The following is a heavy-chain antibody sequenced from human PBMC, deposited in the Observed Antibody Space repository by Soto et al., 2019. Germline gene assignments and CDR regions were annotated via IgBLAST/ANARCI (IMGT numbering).Heavy chain of an antibody. CDR3: ARAHEEYCSGGSCYTMDV. CDR1: GGSFSGYY. CDR2: INHSGST. J-gene: IGHJ6*03. V-gene: IGHV4-34*01. Sequence: SETLSLTCAVYGGSFSGYYWSWIRQPPGKGLEWIGEINHSGSTNYNPSLKSRVTISVDTSKNQFSLKLSSVTAADTAVYYCARAHEEYCSGGSCYTMDVWGKGTTVTVSS. D-gene: IGHD2-15*01.